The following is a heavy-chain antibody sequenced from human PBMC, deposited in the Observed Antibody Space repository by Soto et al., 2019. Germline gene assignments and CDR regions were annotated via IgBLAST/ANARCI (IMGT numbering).Heavy chain of an antibody. Sequence: EVQLVESGGGLVQPGRSLRLSCTASGFTFGDYAMSWVRQAPGKGLEWVGFIRSKAYGGTTEYAASVKGRFTISRDDSKSIAYLQMNSLKTEDTAVYYCTRDPGVAGYFDYWGQGTLVTVSS. CDR1: GFTFGDYA. J-gene: IGHJ4*02. CDR3: TRDPGVAGYFDY. V-gene: IGHV3-49*04. CDR2: IRSKAYGGTT. D-gene: IGHD6-19*01.